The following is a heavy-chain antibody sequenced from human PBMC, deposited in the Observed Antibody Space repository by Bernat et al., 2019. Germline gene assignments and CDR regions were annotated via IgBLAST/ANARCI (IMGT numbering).Heavy chain of an antibody. D-gene: IGHD2-8*02. CDR3: ARHGYCTGGVCSSFDD. J-gene: IGHJ4*02. CDR1: GGSISSSSYY. Sequence: QLQLQESGPGLVKPSETLSLTCTVSGGSISSSSYYWGWIRQPPGKGLEWIGSIYYSGSTYYNPSLKSRVTISVDTSKNQFSLKLSSVTAAVTAVYYCARHGYCTGGVCSSFDDWGQGTLVTVSS. CDR2: IYYSGST. V-gene: IGHV4-39*01.